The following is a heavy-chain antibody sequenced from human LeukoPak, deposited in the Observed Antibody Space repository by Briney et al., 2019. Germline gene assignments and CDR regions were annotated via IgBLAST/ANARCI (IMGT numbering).Heavy chain of an antibody. Sequence: GGSLRLSCTASGFPINSYTMNWVRQAPGKGLEWVSTFSRSGIYIYYADSVKGRFTISRDNAKNSLYLQMNSLRAEDTAVYYCARDWLYCSSTSCFPFDYWGQGTLVTVSS. CDR1: GFPINSYT. D-gene: IGHD2-2*01. CDR2: FSRSGIYI. V-gene: IGHV3-21*01. J-gene: IGHJ4*02. CDR3: ARDWLYCSSTSCFPFDY.